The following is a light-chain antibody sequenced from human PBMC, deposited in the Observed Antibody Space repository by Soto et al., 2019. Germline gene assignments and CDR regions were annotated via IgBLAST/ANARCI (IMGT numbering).Light chain of an antibody. V-gene: IGKV1-39*01. CDR1: QSISNY. CDR2: AAS. Sequence: DIQMTQSPSSLSASVGDRVTITCRASQSISNYLNWYQQKPGKAPKLLMYAASSLQSGVPSRFGGSGSWTDFTNTISSLQPEDFATYYCQQSYSTPPTFGQGTKVEIK. CDR3: QQSYSTPPT. J-gene: IGKJ1*01.